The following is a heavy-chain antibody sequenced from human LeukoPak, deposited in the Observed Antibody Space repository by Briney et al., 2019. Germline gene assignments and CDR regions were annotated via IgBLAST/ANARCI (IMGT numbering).Heavy chain of an antibody. V-gene: IGHV4-4*07. CDR3: VRAGIAVAGTGWFEP. CDR2: IYTSGST. CDR1: GGSISSYY. Sequence: SETLSLTCTVSGGSISSYYWSWIRQPAGKGLEWIGRIYTSGSTNYNPSLKSRVTMSVDTSKSQFSLKLSSVTAADTAVYYCVRAGIAVAGTGWFEPWGQGTLVTVSS. D-gene: IGHD6-19*01. J-gene: IGHJ5*02.